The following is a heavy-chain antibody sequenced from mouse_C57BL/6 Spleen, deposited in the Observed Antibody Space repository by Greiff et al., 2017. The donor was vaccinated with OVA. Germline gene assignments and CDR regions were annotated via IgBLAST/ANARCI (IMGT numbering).Heavy chain of an antibody. Sequence: VQLQQSGAELARPGASVKLSCKASGYTFTSYGISWVKQRTGQGLEWIGEIYPRSGNTYYNEKFKGKATLTADKSSSTAYMELRSLTSEDSAVDFCARRDGSSYEGFAYWGQGTLVTVSA. CDR2: IYPRSGNT. CDR3: ARRDGSSYEGFAY. CDR1: GYTFTSYG. D-gene: IGHD1-1*01. J-gene: IGHJ3*01. V-gene: IGHV1-81*01.